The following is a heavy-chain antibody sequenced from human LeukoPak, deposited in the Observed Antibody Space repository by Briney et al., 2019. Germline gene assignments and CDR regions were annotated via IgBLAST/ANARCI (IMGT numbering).Heavy chain of an antibody. CDR3: AKAPGYSSGWYHD. V-gene: IGHV3-23*01. Sequence: PGGSLRLSCAASGFTFSSYAMSWVCQAPGKGLEWVSAISGSGGSTYYADSVKGRFTISRDNSKNTLYLQMNSLRAEDTAVYYCAKAPGYSSGWYHDWGQGTLVTVSS. D-gene: IGHD6-19*01. CDR1: GFTFSSYA. CDR2: ISGSGGST. J-gene: IGHJ4*02.